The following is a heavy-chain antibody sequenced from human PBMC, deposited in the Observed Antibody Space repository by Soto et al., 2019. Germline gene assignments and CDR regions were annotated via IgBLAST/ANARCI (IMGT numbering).Heavy chain of an antibody. CDR3: ARNYDFWSGTIYYYYMDV. V-gene: IGHV3-7*01. D-gene: IGHD3-3*01. J-gene: IGHJ6*03. CDR1: GFTFSSYW. Sequence: AGGSLRLSCAASGFTFSSYWMSWVRQAPGKGLEWVANIKQDGSEKYYVDSVKGRFTISRDNAKNSLYLQMNSLRAEDTAVYYCARNYDFWSGTIYYYYMDVWGKGTTVTVSS. CDR2: IKQDGSEK.